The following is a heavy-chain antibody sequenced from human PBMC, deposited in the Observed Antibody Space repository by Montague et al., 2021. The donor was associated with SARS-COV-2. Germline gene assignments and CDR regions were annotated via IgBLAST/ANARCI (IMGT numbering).Heavy chain of an antibody. V-gene: IGHV4-59*11. J-gene: IGHJ4*02. CDR1: GDSISSHY. CDR3: ARGQLWFDY. Sequence: SETLSLTCTVSGDSISSHYWSWIRQSPGKGLEWIGYIYYSGSTNYNPSLKSRVTISVDTSKNQFSLKLRSVTAADTAVYYCARGQLWFDYWGQGTLVTVSS. CDR2: IYYSGST. D-gene: IGHD5-18*01.